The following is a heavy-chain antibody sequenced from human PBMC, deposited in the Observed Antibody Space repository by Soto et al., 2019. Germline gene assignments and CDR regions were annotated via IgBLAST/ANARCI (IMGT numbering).Heavy chain of an antibody. CDR2: ISWNSGSI. J-gene: IGHJ3*02. Sequence: GGSLRLSCAASGFTFDDYAMHWVRQAPGKGLEWVSGISWNSGSIGYADSVKGRFTISRDNAKNSLYLQMNSLRAEDTALYYCAKDKKGYPGDGAFDIWGQGTMVTVSS. CDR3: AKDKKGYPGDGAFDI. CDR1: GFTFDDYA. V-gene: IGHV3-9*01. D-gene: IGHD2-15*01.